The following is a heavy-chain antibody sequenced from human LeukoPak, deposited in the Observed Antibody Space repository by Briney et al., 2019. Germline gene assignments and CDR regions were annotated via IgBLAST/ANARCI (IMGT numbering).Heavy chain of an antibody. Sequence: PGGSLRLSCAASGFTFSNYAMSWVRQAPGKGLEWVSSISSSSSYIYYADSVKGRFTISRDNAKNSLYLQMNSLRAEDTAVYYCAREGYDYVWGSYRYTGAFDYWGQGTLVTVSP. J-gene: IGHJ4*02. CDR3: AREGYDYVWGSYRYTGAFDY. CDR1: GFTFSNYA. D-gene: IGHD3-16*02. CDR2: ISSSSSYI. V-gene: IGHV3-21*01.